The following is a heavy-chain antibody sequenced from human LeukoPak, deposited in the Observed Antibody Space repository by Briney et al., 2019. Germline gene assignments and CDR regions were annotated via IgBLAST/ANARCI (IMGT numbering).Heavy chain of an antibody. Sequence: GGSLRLSCAASGFTFSSYEMNWVRQAPGKGLEWVSYISSSGSTIYYADSVKGRFTISRDNAKNSLYLQMNSLRAEDTAVYYYARVRGGGTTLVYYYMDVWGKGTTVTVSS. CDR1: GFTFSSYE. J-gene: IGHJ6*03. V-gene: IGHV3-48*03. D-gene: IGHD1-1*01. CDR3: ARVRGGGTTLVYYYMDV. CDR2: ISSSGSTI.